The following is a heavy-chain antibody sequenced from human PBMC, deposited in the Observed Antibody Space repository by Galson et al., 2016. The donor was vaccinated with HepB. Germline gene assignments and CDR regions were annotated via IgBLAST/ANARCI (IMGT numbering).Heavy chain of an antibody. V-gene: IGHV3-33*01. J-gene: IGHJ6*02. Sequence: SLRLSCAASGFTFSSYDMHWVRQAPGKGLEWVAVIRYDGSNKYYADSVKGRFTISRDNSKNTLYLLMNSLRVEDTAVYYCARDRLTSYYSTFYGMGVWGQGTTVTVTS. CDR3: ARDRLTSYYSTFYGMGV. CDR2: IRYDGSNK. D-gene: IGHD3-9*01. CDR1: GFTFSSYD.